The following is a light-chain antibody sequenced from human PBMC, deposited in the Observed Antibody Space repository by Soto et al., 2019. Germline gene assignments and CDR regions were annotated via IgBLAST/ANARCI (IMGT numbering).Light chain of an antibody. Sequence: QAVVAQPASVSGSPGQSITLSCTGTSNDIGGYDYVSWYQHHPGIAPKLIIYDVSDRPSGVSNRFSGSKSGNTASLTISGLQAEDEAEYYCNSYTTTSPLYVFGSGTKLTVL. J-gene: IGLJ1*01. V-gene: IGLV2-14*03. CDR3: NSYTTTSPLYV. CDR2: DVS. CDR1: SNDIGGYDY.